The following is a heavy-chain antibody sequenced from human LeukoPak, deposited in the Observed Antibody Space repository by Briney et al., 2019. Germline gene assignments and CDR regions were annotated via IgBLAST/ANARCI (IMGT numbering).Heavy chain of an antibody. CDR1: GFTFSSYG. V-gene: IGHV3-30*02. CDR3: AKDKADWGSYRLDY. D-gene: IGHD3-16*02. CDR2: IRYDGSNK. J-gene: IGHJ4*02. Sequence: PGGSLRLSCAASGFTFSSYGMHWVRQAPGKGLEWVAFIRYDGSNKYYADSVKGRFTISRDNSKNTLYLQMNSLRAEDTAVYYCAKDKADWGSYRLDYWGQGTLVTVSS.